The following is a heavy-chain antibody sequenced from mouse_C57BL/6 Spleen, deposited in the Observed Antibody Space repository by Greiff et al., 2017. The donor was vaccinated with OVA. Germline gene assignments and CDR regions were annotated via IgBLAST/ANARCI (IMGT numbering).Heavy chain of an antibody. Sequence: EVQLQQSEPELVKPGASVKISCKASGYTFTDYYMNWVKQSHGKSLEWIGDINPNNGGTSYNQKFKGKATLTVDKSSSTAYMELRSLTSEDSAVYYCARGDGSSYNWYFDVWGTGTTVTVSS. J-gene: IGHJ1*03. CDR2: INPNNGGT. D-gene: IGHD1-1*01. V-gene: IGHV1-26*01. CDR3: ARGDGSSYNWYFDV. CDR1: GYTFTDYY.